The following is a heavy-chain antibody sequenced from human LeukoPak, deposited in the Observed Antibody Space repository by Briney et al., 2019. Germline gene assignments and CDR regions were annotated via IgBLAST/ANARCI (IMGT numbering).Heavy chain of an antibody. CDR2: INHSGST. CDR1: GGSFSGYY. V-gene: IGHV4-34*01. J-gene: IGHJ4*02. CDR3: ARRSSSWYLGYRY. Sequence: SETLSLTCAVYGGSFSGYYWSWIRQPPGKGLEWIGEINHSGSTNYNPSLKSRVTISVDTSKNQFSLKLSSVTAADTAVYYCARRSSSWYLGYRYWGQGTLVTVSS. D-gene: IGHD6-13*01.